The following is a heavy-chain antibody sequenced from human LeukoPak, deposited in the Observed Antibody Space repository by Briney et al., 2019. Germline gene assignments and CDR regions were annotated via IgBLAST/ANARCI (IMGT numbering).Heavy chain of an antibody. CDR3: AVNLYSSGWYSDY. CDR1: GYSISSGYY. CDR2: IYHSESA. V-gene: IGHV4-38-2*02. D-gene: IGHD6-19*01. Sequence: PSETPSLTCTVSGYSISSGYYWGWIRQPPGKGLEWIGSIYHSESADYNPSLKSRVTISVDTSRNQFSLKLSSVTAADTAVYYCAVNLYSSGWYSDYWGQGTLVTVSS. J-gene: IGHJ4*02.